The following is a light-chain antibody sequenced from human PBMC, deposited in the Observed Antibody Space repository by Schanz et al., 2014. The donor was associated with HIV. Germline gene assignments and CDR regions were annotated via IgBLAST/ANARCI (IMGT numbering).Light chain of an antibody. CDR3: TSYTTNRPVA. CDR2: DVN. CDR1: SADIGAYKS. V-gene: IGLV2-14*03. Sequence: QSALTQPASVSGSPGQSITISCTGTSADIGAYKSVSWYQQHPGKAPKLIIYDVNNRPSGVSDRFSGSKSANTASLAISGLQADDEGDYYCTSYTTNRPVAFGGGTKLTVL. J-gene: IGLJ3*02.